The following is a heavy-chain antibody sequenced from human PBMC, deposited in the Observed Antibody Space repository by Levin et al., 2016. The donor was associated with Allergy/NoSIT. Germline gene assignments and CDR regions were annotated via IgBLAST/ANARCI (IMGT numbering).Heavy chain of an antibody. CDR3: ARGPVEASYSHWFDP. Sequence: VRQMPGKGLEWMGIIYPGDSDTRYSPSFQGQVTISADKSISTAYLQWSSLKASDTAMYYCARGPVEASYSHWFDPWGQGTLVTVSS. D-gene: IGHD2-21*01. CDR2: IYPGDSDT. V-gene: IGHV5-51*01. J-gene: IGHJ5*02.